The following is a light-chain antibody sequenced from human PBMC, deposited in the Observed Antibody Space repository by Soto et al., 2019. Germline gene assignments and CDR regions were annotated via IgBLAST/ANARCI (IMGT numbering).Light chain of an antibody. CDR1: SSNIGSNY. CDR2: RTD. Sequence: QSVLTQPPSASGTPGQRVTISCSGSSSNIGSNYVYWYQQVPGTAPKLLIYRTDQRPSGVPDRFSASKPGASASLVISGLRSEAEADYYCVAWDGSLNSLLFGGGTQLTVL. CDR3: VAWDGSLNSLL. J-gene: IGLJ7*01. V-gene: IGLV1-47*01.